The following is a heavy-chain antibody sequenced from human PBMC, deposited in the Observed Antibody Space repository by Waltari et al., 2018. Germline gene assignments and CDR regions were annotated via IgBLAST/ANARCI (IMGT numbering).Heavy chain of an antibody. CDR2: INPNSGGT. V-gene: IGHV1-2*06. CDR3: ARDFRDDFWSGYHDY. CDR1: GYTFTGYY. D-gene: IGHD3-3*01. Sequence: QVQLVQSGAEVKKPGASVKVSCKASGYTFTGYYMHWVRQAPGQGLEWMGRINPNSGGTNYAQKFQGRVTMTRDTSISTAYMELSRLRSDDTAVYYCARDFRDDFWSGYHDYWGQGTLVTVSS. J-gene: IGHJ4*02.